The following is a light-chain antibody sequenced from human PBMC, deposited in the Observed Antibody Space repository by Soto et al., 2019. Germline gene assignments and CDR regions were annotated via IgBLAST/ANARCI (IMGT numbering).Light chain of an antibody. CDR2: GAS. V-gene: IGKV3-20*01. CDR3: QQYNSLPSWT. CDR1: QSVTRNC. J-gene: IGKJ1*01. Sequence: EVVLTQSPGTLSLSPGERATLSCRASQSVTRNCLAWYQQKPGQAPRLLIYGASSRATGIPDRFSGSGSGTDFTLTISRLEPEDFAVYYCQQYNSLPSWTFGQGTKVEI.